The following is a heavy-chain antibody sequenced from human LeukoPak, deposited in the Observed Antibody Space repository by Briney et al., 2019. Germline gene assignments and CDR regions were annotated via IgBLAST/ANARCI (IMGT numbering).Heavy chain of an antibody. J-gene: IGHJ4*02. CDR1: GFTFSSYS. CDR3: ARDPLTHRDY. Sequence: GGSLRLSCAASGFTFSSYSMNWVRQAPGKGLEWVSVIYSGGSTYYADFVKGRFTISRDNSKNTLYLQMNSLRAEDTAVYYCARDPLTHRDYWGQGTLVTVSS. D-gene: IGHD4-23*01. CDR2: IYSGGST. V-gene: IGHV3-53*01.